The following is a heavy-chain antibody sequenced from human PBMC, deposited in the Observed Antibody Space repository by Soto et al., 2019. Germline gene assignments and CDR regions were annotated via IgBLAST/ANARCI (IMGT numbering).Heavy chain of an antibody. Sequence: PRLSCVASGFVFKNYEMNWVRQAPGKGLEWISYISNSGNTIYAADSMRGRFTISRDNAKNSLFLQMNSLRADDTAVYYCARDIDNRDYYYGLDVWGQGTTVTVSS. D-gene: IGHD1-20*01. CDR3: ARDIDNRDYYYGLDV. CDR2: ISNSGNTI. V-gene: IGHV3-48*03. J-gene: IGHJ6*02. CDR1: GFVFKNYE.